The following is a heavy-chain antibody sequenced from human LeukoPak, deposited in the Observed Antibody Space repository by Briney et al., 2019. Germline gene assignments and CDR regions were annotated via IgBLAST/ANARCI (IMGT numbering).Heavy chain of an antibody. D-gene: IGHD1-1*01. Sequence: SGTLSLTCGVSGDSIRSGTWWGWVRQPPGKGLEWIGEISHSGTTNCNPSLKSRVCMSVDRSKNQFSLNLNSVTAADTAVYYCATNWNYRLDYWGQGTLVTVSS. CDR3: ATNWNYRLDY. CDR2: ISHSGTT. V-gene: IGHV4-4*02. J-gene: IGHJ4*02. CDR1: GDSIRSGTW.